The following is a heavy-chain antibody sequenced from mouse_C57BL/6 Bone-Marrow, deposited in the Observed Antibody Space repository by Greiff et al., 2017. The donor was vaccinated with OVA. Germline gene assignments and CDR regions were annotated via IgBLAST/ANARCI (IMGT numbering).Heavy chain of an antibody. Sequence: QVQLQQPGAELVMPGASVKLSCKASGYTFTSYWMHWVKQRPGQGLEWIGEIDPSDSYTNYNQKFKGKSTLTVDKSSSTAYMQLSSLTADDSAVYYCASRAYWGQGTLVTVSA. CDR1: GYTFTSYW. CDR2: IDPSDSYT. CDR3: ASRAY. V-gene: IGHV1-69*01. J-gene: IGHJ3*01.